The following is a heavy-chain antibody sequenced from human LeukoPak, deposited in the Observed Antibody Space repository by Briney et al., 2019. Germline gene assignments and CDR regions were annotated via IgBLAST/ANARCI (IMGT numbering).Heavy chain of an antibody. CDR2: MNPNSGNT. D-gene: IGHD6-13*01. V-gene: IGHV1-8*01. Sequence: ASVKVSCKASGYTFTSYDINWVGQATGQGLEWRGWMNPNSGNTGYAQKFQGRVTMTRNTSISTVYMELSSLRSEDTVVYYCARVPSLGAAGWRGYTTRHYYYMDVWGKGTTVTVSS. CDR1: GYTFTSYD. J-gene: IGHJ6*03. CDR3: ARVPSLGAAGWRGYTTRHYYYMDV.